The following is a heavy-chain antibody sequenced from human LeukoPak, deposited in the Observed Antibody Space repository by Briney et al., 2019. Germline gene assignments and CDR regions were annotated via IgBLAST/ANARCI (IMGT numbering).Heavy chain of an antibody. V-gene: IGHV3-7*01. CDR2: ISQDGSVK. J-gene: IGHJ6*03. D-gene: IGHD2-15*01. CDR3: AREEYCSGGSCYTPYYYYYYMDV. Sequence: GGSLRLSCAASKFTFSTYWMTWVRQAPGKGLEWVALISQDGSVKHYVDSVKDRFTISRDNAKNSLYLQMNSLRAEDTAVYYCAREEYCSGGSCYTPYYYYYYMDVWGKGTTVTVSS. CDR1: KFTFSTYW.